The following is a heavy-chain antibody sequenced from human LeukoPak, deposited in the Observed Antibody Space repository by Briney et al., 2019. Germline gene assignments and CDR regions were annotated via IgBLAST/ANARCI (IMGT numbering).Heavy chain of an antibody. Sequence: SETLSLTCTASGCSISTYDWSWIRQPPGKGLEWIGYIHYSGGNNFNPSLKSRVTISIKTSKNQFSLKLSSVTAADAAVHFCARVGRGVFDIWGQGTMVSVSS. CDR3: ARVGRGVFDI. D-gene: IGHD1-26*01. CDR1: GCSISTYD. J-gene: IGHJ3*02. CDR2: IHYSGGN. V-gene: IGHV4-59*01.